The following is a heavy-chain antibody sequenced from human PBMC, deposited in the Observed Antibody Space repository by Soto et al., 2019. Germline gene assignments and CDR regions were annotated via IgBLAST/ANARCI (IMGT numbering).Heavy chain of an antibody. V-gene: IGHV1-18*01. CDR3: ARSLVGATNYWYFDL. Sequence: GASVKVSCKASGYTFTSYGISWVRQAPGQGLEWMGWISAYNGNTNYAQKLQGRVTMTTDTSTSTAYMELRSLRSDDTAVYYCARSLVGATNYWYFDLWGRGTLVTVSS. D-gene: IGHD1-26*01. CDR1: GYTFTSYG. CDR2: ISAYNGNT. J-gene: IGHJ2*01.